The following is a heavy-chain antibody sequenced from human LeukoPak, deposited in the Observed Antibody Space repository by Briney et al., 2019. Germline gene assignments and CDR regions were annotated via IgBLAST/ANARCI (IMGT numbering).Heavy chain of an antibody. V-gene: IGHV4-38-2*02. CDR3: ARENGYKYDY. J-gene: IGHJ4*02. CDR2: IYHSGTT. D-gene: IGHD5-24*01. CDR1: GYSISNGYY. Sequence: SETLSLTCSVSGYSISNGYYWGWIRQPPGKGLEWIATIYHSGTTYYNPSLKSRVTISVDKSKNQFSLKLRSVTAADTAVYYCARENGYKYDYWGQGTLVTVSS.